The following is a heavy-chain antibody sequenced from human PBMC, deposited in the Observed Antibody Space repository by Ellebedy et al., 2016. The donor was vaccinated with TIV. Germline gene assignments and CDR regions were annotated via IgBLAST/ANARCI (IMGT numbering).Heavy chain of an antibody. Sequence: GESLKISCAASGFTFSNAWMSWVRQAPGKGLEWVSAISGSGGSTYYADSVKGRFTISRDNSKKTLYLQMNSLRAEDTAIYYCAKGRGGGSDSSAPRYYFDYWGLGTLVTVSS. CDR2: ISGSGGST. V-gene: IGHV3-23*01. CDR3: AKGRGGGSDSSAPRYYFDY. D-gene: IGHD3-22*01. CDR1: GFTFSNAW. J-gene: IGHJ4*02.